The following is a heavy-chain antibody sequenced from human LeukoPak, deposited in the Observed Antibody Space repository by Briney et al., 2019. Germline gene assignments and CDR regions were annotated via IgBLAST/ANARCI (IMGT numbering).Heavy chain of an antibody. V-gene: IGHV3-15*01. D-gene: IGHD3-16*01. CDR3: VGGRARILY. CDR1: GFTFSNAW. Sequence: GGSLRLSCVVSGFTFSNAWMSWIRQAPGKGLEWVGRIKTKTDGDITDYAAPVEGRFTISRDDSKNPLSLQMNSLKTEDTSLYSCVGGRARILYWGEETLVTV. CDR2: IKTKTDGDIT. J-gene: IGHJ4*02.